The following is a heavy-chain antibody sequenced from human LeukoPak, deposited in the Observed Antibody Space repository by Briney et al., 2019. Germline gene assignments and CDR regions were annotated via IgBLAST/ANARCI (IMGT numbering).Heavy chain of an antibody. D-gene: IGHD5-12*01. CDR2: INWNGGST. CDR1: GFTFSSYA. Sequence: PGGSLRLSCAASGFTFSSYAMSWVRHAPGKGLEWVSGINWNGGSTGYADSVKGRFTISRDNAKNSLYLQMNSLRAEDTALYYCARQATMGDYYYYMDVWGKGTTVTVSS. V-gene: IGHV3-20*04. CDR3: ARQATMGDYYYYMDV. J-gene: IGHJ6*03.